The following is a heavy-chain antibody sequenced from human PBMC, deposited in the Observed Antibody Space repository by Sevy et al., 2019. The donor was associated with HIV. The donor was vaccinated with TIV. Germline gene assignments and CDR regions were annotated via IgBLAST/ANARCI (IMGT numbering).Heavy chain of an antibody. D-gene: IGHD1-1*01. CDR3: ARDWNGLGYVDY. CDR2: IYSAGTT. J-gene: IGHJ4*02. CDR1: GFTVNSNY. V-gene: IGHV3-53*01. Sequence: GGSLRLSCAASGFTVNSNYMTWVRQAPGKALEWVSVIYSAGTTDYADSVKGRFTISRDNSKNTLYLQMNSLRADDTAVYYCARDWNGLGYVDYWGQGTLVTVSS.